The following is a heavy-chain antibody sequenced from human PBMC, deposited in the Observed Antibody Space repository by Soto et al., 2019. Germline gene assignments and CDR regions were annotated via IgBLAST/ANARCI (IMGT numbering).Heavy chain of an antibody. CDR3: AGDQSRFSAGPYYYYGMDV. V-gene: IGHV3-30*03. D-gene: IGHD6-13*01. J-gene: IGHJ6*02. CDR1: GFTFSSYG. CDR2: ISYDGSNK. Sequence: PGGSLRLSCAASGFTFSSYGMHWVRQAPGKGLEWVAVISYDGSNKYYADSVKGRFTISRDNSKNTLYLQMNSLRAEDTAVYYCAGDQSRFSAGPYYYYGMDVWGQGTTVTVSS.